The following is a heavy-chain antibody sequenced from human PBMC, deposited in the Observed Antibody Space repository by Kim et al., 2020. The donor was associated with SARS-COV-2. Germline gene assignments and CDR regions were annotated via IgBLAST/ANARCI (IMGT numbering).Heavy chain of an antibody. J-gene: IGHJ3*01. CDR2: ISSSGRVI. CDR3: ASHPTVTARDHGGFNV. CDR1: GFTFSLYE. D-gene: IGHD2-21*02. V-gene: IGHV3-48*03. Sequence: GGSLRLSCAASGFTFSLYEMNWVRQAPGKGLEWVSYISSSGRVIYYADSVKGRFTISRDNAENSLYLRMNSLRAEDTAVYYCASHPTVTARDHGGFNVWGQGTMVTVSS.